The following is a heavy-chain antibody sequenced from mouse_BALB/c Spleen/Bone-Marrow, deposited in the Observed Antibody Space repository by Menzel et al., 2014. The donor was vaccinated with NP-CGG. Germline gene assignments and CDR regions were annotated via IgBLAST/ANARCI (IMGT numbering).Heavy chain of an antibody. CDR2: VWGDGTT. V-gene: IGHV2-6-7*01. CDR3: ARDYGTGAMDY. CDR1: GFSLTGYG. D-gene: IGHD1-1*01. J-gene: IGHJ4*01. Sequence: VMLVESGPGLVAPSQSLAITCTVSGFSLTGYGVKWVRQPPGKGLEWLGEVWGDGTTDYNSALKSRLIISKDNSKSQVFLKMDSLQTDDTARYYCARDYGTGAMDYWGQGTSVTVSS.